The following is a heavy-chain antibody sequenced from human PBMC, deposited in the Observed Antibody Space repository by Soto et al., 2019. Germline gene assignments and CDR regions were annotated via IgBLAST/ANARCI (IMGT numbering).Heavy chain of an antibody. D-gene: IGHD6-6*01. V-gene: IGHV3-53*01. J-gene: IGHJ6*02. CDR1: GFSVSAYY. CDR3: ASLVAAPSSFSSYYYGMDV. CDR2: IYRGGTI. Sequence: HPGGSLRLSCAASGFSVSAYYMTWVRQAPGKGLEWLSNIYRGGTIYYSDPVKGRFTISRDDSRNTLYLHMTNLRAEDTAVYYCASLVAAPSSFSSYYYGMDVWGQGTTVTVSS.